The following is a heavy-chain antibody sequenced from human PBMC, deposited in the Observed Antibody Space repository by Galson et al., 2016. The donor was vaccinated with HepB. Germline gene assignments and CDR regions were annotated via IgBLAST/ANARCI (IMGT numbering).Heavy chain of an antibody. D-gene: IGHD4-11*01. Sequence: SVKVSCKAPGYTFASYGIAWVRQAPGQGLEWMGWISSYDDNIKYAQKFQGRLTMTIDSSTDTAYMELRSLRSDDTAIYYCARERGNYAYFDYWGQGTLVTVSS. CDR3: ARERGNYAYFDY. J-gene: IGHJ4*02. CDR1: GYTFASYG. V-gene: IGHV1-18*01. CDR2: ISSYDDNI.